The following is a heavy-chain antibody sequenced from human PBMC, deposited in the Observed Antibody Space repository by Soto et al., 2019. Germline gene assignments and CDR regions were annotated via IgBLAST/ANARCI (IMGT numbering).Heavy chain of an antibody. V-gene: IGHV3-9*01. CDR2: LTWNGEVL. Sequence: EVQLAESGGALVQPGRSLRLSCVASGFTFDDYAIHWVRQTPGKGLEWVSGLTWNGEVLGYPVSVKGRFTISRDNAKNSLYLEMNSLRPEDTALYYCVKDSESSGYLTHLDYWGQGTLVTVSS. CDR3: VKDSESSGYLTHLDY. J-gene: IGHJ4*02. D-gene: IGHD3-22*01. CDR1: GFTFDDYA.